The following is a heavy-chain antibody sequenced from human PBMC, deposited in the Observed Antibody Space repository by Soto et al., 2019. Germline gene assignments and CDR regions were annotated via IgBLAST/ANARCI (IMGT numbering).Heavy chain of an antibody. CDR1: GGSISSYY. CDR3: ARDQRDYGSGLNYFDY. Sequence: SETLSLTCTVSGGSISSYYWSWIRQPPGKGLEWIGYIYYSGSTNYNPSLKSRVTISVDTSKNQFSLKLSSVTAADTAVYYCARDQRDYGSGLNYFDYWGQGTLVTVSS. J-gene: IGHJ4*02. D-gene: IGHD3-10*01. V-gene: IGHV4-59*12. CDR2: IYYSGST.